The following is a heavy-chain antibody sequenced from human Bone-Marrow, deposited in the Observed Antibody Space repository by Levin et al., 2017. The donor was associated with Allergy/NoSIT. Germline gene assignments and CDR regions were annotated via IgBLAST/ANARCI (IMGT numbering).Heavy chain of an antibody. CDR3: AKDLKERKWLLSETNYYYYGMDV. D-gene: IGHD3-3*01. CDR2: ISYDGSNK. J-gene: IGHJ6*02. Sequence: PGGSLRLSCAASGFTFSSYGMHWVRQAPGKGLEWVAVISYDGSNKYYADSVKGRFTISRDNSKNTLYLQMNSLRAEDTAVYYCAKDLKERKWLLSETNYYYYGMDVWGQGTTVTVSS. V-gene: IGHV3-30*18. CDR1: GFTFSSYG.